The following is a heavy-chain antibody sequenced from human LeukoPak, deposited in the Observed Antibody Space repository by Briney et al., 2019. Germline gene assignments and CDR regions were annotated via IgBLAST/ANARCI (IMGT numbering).Heavy chain of an antibody. CDR1: GGSFSGYY. J-gene: IGHJ6*03. V-gene: IGHV4-34*01. CDR2: INHSGST. D-gene: IGHD6-13*01. Sequence: SETLSLTCAVYGGSFSGYYWSWIRQPAGKRLEWIGEINHSGSTNYNPSLKSRVTISVDTSKNQFSLKLSSVTAADTAVYYCASGLPRSSSSYYYYYMDVWGKGTTVTVSS. CDR3: ASGLPRSSSSYYYYYMDV.